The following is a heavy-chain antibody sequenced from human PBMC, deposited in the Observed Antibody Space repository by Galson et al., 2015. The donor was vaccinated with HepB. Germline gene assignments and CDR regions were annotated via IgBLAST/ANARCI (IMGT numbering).Heavy chain of an antibody. CDR1: GFTFTHYW. CDR2: IKQDGSKS. J-gene: IGHJ3*01. Sequence: SLRLSCAASGFTFTHYWMTWVRQAPGKGLEWVANIKQDGSKSNYVGSVKGRFTISRDNAKNSVYLQMNSLRVEDTAVYYCARISSIWASRGPLDLFDVWGQGTMVTVSS. D-gene: IGHD6-13*01. CDR3: ARISSIWASRGPLDLFDV. V-gene: IGHV3-7*03.